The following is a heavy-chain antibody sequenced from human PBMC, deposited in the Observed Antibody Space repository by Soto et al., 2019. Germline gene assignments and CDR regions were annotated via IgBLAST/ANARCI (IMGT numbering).Heavy chain of an antibody. CDR1: GFTFSSYA. J-gene: IGHJ5*02. V-gene: IGHV3-23*01. CDR2: ISGSGGST. CDR3: ARAVVTANDNWFDP. Sequence: EVQLLESGGGLVQPGGSLRLSCAASGFTFSSYAMSWVRQAPGKGLEWVSAISGSGGSTYYADSVKGRFTISRDNAKNSLYLQMNSLRAEDTAVYYCARAVVTANDNWFDPWGQGTLVTVSS. D-gene: IGHD2-21*02.